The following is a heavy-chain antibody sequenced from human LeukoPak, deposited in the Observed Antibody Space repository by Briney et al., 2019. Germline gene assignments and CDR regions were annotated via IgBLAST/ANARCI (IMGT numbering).Heavy chain of an antibody. CDR1: GFTFSSYA. D-gene: IGHD6-6*01. Sequence: AGGSLRLSCAASGFTFSSYAMSWARQAPGRGLGWVSAITSSGGGTYYADSVKGRFTISRDNSKSTLYLQMNSLGVDDTALYYCATRIEQQLVPGGQGTLVTVSS. CDR3: ATRIEQQLVP. V-gene: IGHV3-23*01. CDR2: ITSSGGGT. J-gene: IGHJ4*02.